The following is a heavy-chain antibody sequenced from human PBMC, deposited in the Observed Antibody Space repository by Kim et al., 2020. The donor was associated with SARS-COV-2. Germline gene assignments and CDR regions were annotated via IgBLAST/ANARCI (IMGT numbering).Heavy chain of an antibody. CDR2: IYYSGST. J-gene: IGHJ4*02. D-gene: IGHD6-6*01. CDR3: ARGDMGARPVDY. V-gene: IGHV4-31*03. Sequence: SETLSLTCTVSGGSISSGGYYWSWIRQHPGKGLEWIGYIYYSGSTYYNPSLKSRVTISVDTSKNQFSLKLSSVTAADTAVYYCARGDMGARPVDYWGQGTLVTVSS. CDR1: GGSISSGGYY.